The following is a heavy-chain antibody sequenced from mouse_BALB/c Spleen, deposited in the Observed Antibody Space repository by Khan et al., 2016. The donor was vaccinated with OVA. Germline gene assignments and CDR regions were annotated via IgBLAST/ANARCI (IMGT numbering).Heavy chain of an antibody. D-gene: IGHD4-1*01. CDR3: ARGENWSFDY. CDR1: GFTFSDYY. Sequence: EVQLVESGGGLVKPGGSLKLSCAASGFTFSDYYMYRVRQTPEKRLEWVATISDGGSYTYYPDSVKGRFTISRDNAKNNLYLQMSSLKSEDTAMYYCARGENWSFDYWGQGTTLTVSS. CDR2: ISDGGSYT. J-gene: IGHJ2*01. V-gene: IGHV5-4*02.